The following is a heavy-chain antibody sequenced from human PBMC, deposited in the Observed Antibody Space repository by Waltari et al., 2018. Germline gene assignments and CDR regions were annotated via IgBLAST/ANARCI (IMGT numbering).Heavy chain of an antibody. CDR3: ARATTIFGVVTTPGWFDP. CDR1: GYTFTSYG. Sequence: QVQLVQSGAEVKKPGASVKVSCKASGYTFTSYGISWVRQAPGPGLEWMGWISAYNGNTNYAQKLQGRVTMTTDTSTSTAYMELRSLRSDDTAVYYCARATTIFGVVTTPGWFDPWGQGTLVTVSS. D-gene: IGHD3-3*01. J-gene: IGHJ5*02. CDR2: ISAYNGNT. V-gene: IGHV1-18*01.